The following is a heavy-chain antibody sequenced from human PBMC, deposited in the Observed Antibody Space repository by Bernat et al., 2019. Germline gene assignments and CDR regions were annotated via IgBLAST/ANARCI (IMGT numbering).Heavy chain of an antibody. CDR2: IKEDGSDK. D-gene: IGHD4-17*01. CDR3: ATTPYGGFDY. Sequence: EVQLVESGGGLVQPGGSLRLSCAASGFTFSSYWMSWVRQAPGKGLEWVANIKEDGSDKYHVDSVKGRFTISRDNAKNSLYLQMNSLRAEDTAMYYCATTPYGGFDYWGQGTLVTVSS. V-gene: IGHV3-7*03. J-gene: IGHJ4*02. CDR1: GFTFSSYW.